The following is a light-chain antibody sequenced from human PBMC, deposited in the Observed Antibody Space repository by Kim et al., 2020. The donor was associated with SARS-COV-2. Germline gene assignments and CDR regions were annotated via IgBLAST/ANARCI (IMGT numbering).Light chain of an antibody. V-gene: IGKV3-11*01. Sequence: EIVLTQSPATLSLSPGERATLSCRASQSVSSYLAWYQQKPGQAPRLLIYDASNRATGIPARFSGSGSGTVFTLTISSLEPEDFAVYYGRQRSNWPPTFCPGTKVDFK. CDR3: RQRSNWPPT. CDR2: DAS. J-gene: IGKJ3*01. CDR1: QSVSSY.